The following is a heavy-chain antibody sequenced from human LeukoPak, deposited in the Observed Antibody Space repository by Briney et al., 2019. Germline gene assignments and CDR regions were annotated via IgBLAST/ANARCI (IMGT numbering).Heavy chain of an antibody. CDR1: GDSISSGSYY. Sequence: PSQTLSLTCTVSGDSISSGSYYWNWLRQPDGKGLEWIGRMYSSGTTNYNPSLKSRVTISVDTSKNQSSLKLSSVTAADTAVYYCAREALPQYYDFWSGYSRVGYFDYWGQGTLVTVSS. J-gene: IGHJ4*02. V-gene: IGHV4-61*02. CDR3: AREALPQYYDFWSGYSRVGYFDY. CDR2: MYSSGTT. D-gene: IGHD3-3*01.